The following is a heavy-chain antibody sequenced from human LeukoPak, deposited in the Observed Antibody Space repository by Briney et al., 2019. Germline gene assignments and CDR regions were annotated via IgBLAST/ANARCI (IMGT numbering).Heavy chain of an antibody. Sequence: GGSLRLSCAASGFTFDDYAMHWVRQAPGKGLEWVSGISWNSGSIGYADSVKGRFTISRDNAKNSLYLQMNSLRAEDMALYYCARGGRNTAMAFFDYWGQGTLVTVSS. CDR3: ARGGRNTAMAFFDY. J-gene: IGHJ4*02. CDR1: GFTFDDYA. CDR2: ISWNSGSI. V-gene: IGHV3-9*03. D-gene: IGHD5-18*01.